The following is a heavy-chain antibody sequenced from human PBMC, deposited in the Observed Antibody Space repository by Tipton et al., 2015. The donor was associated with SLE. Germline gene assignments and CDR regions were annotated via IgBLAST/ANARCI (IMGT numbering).Heavy chain of an antibody. D-gene: IGHD6-13*01. CDR2: INHSGST. J-gene: IGHJ6*02. CDR3: ARGLSGYSSSWFYYYYGMDV. Sequence: LRLSRAVYGGSFSGYYWSWIRQPPGKGLEWIGEINHSGSTNYNPSLKSRVTISLDTSKNQFSLRLSSVTAADTAVYYCARGLSGYSSSWFYYYYGMDVWGQGTTVTVSS. V-gene: IGHV4-34*01. CDR1: GGSFSGYY.